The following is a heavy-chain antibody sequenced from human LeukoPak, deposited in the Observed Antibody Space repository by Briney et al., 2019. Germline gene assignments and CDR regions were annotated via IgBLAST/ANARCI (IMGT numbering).Heavy chain of an antibody. D-gene: IGHD5-24*01. CDR2: IDARSGIT. V-gene: IGHV3-48*01. Sequence: EGSLRLSCAASGFTFTIFGLNWVRQAPGKGPEWVSYIDARSGITYYADSVQGRFTISRDNAKESVFLQMNSLRADDTAVYYCARDNGREMATVWGQGTLVTVSS. CDR1: GFTFTIFG. J-gene: IGHJ4*02. CDR3: ARDNGREMATV.